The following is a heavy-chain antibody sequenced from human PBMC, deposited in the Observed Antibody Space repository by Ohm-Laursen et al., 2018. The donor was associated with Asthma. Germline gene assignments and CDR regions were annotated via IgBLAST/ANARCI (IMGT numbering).Heavy chain of an antibody. Sequence: GSLRLSCAASGLPFSNFWMSWVRQAPGKGLEWVANIYPDGGEKYYVDSVDGRFTISRDNAKNSLYPQMNSLRAEDTAVFYCAREELGSGWYGGEFGYWGQGTLVTVSS. CDR2: IYPDGGEK. CDR3: AREELGSGWYGGEFGY. D-gene: IGHD6-19*01. CDR1: GLPFSNFW. V-gene: IGHV3-7*01. J-gene: IGHJ4*02.